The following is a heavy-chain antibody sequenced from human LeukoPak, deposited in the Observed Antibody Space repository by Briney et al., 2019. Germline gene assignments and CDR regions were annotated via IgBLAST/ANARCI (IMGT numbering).Heavy chain of an antibody. Sequence: GGSLRLSCAASKSTLSSFAITWVRQAPGKGLEWVSSISGSGHSTYYADSVRGRFAISRDNSKNTLYLQMNSLRAEDTAVYYCAKDPNGDYVGAFDMWGPGTMVTVSS. CDR3: AKDPNGDYVGAFDM. V-gene: IGHV3-23*01. D-gene: IGHD4-17*01. CDR2: ISGSGHST. CDR1: KSTLSSFA. J-gene: IGHJ3*02.